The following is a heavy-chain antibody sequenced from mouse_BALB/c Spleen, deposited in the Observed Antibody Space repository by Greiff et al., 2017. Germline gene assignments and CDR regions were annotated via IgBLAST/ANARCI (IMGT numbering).Heavy chain of an antibody. CDR2: IWSGGST. CDR1: GFSLTSYG. Sequence: QVQLQQSGPGLVQPSQSLSITCTVSGFSLTSYGVHWVRQSRGKGLEWLGVIWSGGSTAYNAAFISRLSISKDNSKSQAFFKMNSRQADDTAIYYYARNSGYYAMDYWGQGTSVTVSS. CDR3: ARNSGYYAMDY. J-gene: IGHJ4*01. V-gene: IGHV2-4-1*01. D-gene: IGHD3-1*01.